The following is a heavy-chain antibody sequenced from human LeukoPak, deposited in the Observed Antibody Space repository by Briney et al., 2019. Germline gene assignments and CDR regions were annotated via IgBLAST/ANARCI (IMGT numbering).Heavy chain of an antibody. CDR1: GFTFSNAW. D-gene: IGHD5-24*01. V-gene: IGHV3-66*01. CDR3: ARGDGYNFFDS. J-gene: IGHJ4*02. CDR2: FYIDGNT. Sequence: GGSLRLSCAASGFTFSNAWMSWVRQAPGKGLEWVSVFYIDGNTYYADSVRGRFTISRDNSKNTVYLQMNSLRAEDTALYYCARGDGYNFFDSWGQGTLVTVSS.